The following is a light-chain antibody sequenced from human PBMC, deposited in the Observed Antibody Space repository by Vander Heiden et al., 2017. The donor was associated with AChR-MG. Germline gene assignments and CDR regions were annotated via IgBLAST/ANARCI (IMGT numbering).Light chain of an antibody. Sequence: QSALTQPASVSGSPGQSITISCTGTSSDVGGYNYVSWYQQHPGKAPKLMIYDVSQRPSGVSNRFSGSKSGNTASLTFSGLQAEDEAHYYCSSYTGSSTGVFGGGTKLTVL. V-gene: IGLV2-14*03. CDR3: SSYTGSSTGV. J-gene: IGLJ3*02. CDR2: DVS. CDR1: SSDVGGYNY.